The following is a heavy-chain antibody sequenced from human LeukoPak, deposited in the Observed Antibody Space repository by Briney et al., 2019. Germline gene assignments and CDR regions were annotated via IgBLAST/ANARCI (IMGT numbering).Heavy chain of an antibody. CDR1: GDSISSSNYY. J-gene: IGHJ4*02. Sequence: SSTTNVAGDSISSSNYYYRGILHPPGRRREWIVGSIYYSGSTYYNPSLKSRVTISVDTSKNQFSLKLSSVTAADTAVYYCARQGTRSGQIDYWGQGTLVTVSS. D-gene: IGHD6-19*01. CDR2: IYYSGST. V-gene: IGHV4-39*01. CDR3: ARQGTRSGQIDY.